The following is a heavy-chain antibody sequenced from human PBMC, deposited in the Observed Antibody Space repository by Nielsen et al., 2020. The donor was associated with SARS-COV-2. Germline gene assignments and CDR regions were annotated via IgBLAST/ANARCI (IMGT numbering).Heavy chain of an antibody. CDR3: ARERSYSNYDFYYFGMDV. D-gene: IGHD4-11*01. Sequence: GGSLRLSCVGSGFSFSKYAINWVRQAPGKGLEWVAAISGSGYSTYYADSVRGRFTISRDNSKTTVYLQINSLRAEDTALYYCARERSYSNYDFYYFGMDVLGQGTTVTVSS. CDR1: GFSFSKYA. CDR2: ISGSGYST. V-gene: IGHV3-23*01. J-gene: IGHJ6*02.